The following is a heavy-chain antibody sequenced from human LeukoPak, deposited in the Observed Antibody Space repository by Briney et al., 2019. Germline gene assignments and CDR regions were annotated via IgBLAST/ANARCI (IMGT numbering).Heavy chain of an antibody. V-gene: IGHV1-46*01. D-gene: IGHD1-26*01. CDR3: ARSSIVGATTGVFDY. CDR1: GYTFTSYY. Sequence: ASVKVSCKASGYTFTSYYMHWVRQAPGQGLEWMGIINPSGGSTSYAQKFQGRVTMTRDTSTSTVYMELSSLRSEDTAVYYCARSSIVGATTGVFDYWGQGTLVTVSS. CDR2: INPSGGST. J-gene: IGHJ4*02.